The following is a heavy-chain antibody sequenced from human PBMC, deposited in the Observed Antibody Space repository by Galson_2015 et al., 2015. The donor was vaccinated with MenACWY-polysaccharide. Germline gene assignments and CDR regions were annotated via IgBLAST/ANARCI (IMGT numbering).Heavy chain of an antibody. Sequence: SLRLSCAASGFTFSSYGMHWVRQAPGKGLEWVAVISYDGSNKYYADSVKGRFTISRDNSKNTLYLQMNSLRAEDTAVYYCAKDLAVVVVAATSGSFDYWGQGTLVTVSS. V-gene: IGHV3-30*18. J-gene: IGHJ4*02. CDR2: ISYDGSNK. CDR1: GFTFSSYG. D-gene: IGHD2-15*01. CDR3: AKDLAVVVVAATSGSFDY.